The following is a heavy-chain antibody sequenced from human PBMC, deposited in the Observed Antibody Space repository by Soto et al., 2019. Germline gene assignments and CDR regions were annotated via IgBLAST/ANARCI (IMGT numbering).Heavy chain of an antibody. CDR2: INPSGGST. D-gene: IGHD3-22*01. J-gene: IGHJ4*02. V-gene: IGHV1-46*01. Sequence: ASVKVSCKASGYTFTSYYMHWVRQAPGQGLEWMGIINPSGGSTSYAQKFQGRVTMTRDASTSTVYMELSSLRSEDTAVYYCARSPYYYDSSGYYPLWGQGTLVTVSS. CDR3: ARSPYYYDSSGYYPL. CDR1: GYTFTSYY.